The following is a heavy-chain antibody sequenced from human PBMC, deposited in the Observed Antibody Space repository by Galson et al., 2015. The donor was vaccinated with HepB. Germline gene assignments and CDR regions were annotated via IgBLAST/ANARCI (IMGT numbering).Heavy chain of an antibody. CDR1: GYSFTNYW. Sequence: SGAEVKRPGESLQISCKGSGYSFTNYWIGWVRQMPGKGLEWMGIIYPRDSDTRYSPSFQGQVSISADKSISSAYLQWSSLKASDTAMYYCARLIAVTNREPPFFDYWGQGTLVTVSS. CDR2: IYPRDSDT. D-gene: IGHD6-19*01. J-gene: IGHJ4*02. V-gene: IGHV5-51*01. CDR3: ARLIAVTNREPPFFDY.